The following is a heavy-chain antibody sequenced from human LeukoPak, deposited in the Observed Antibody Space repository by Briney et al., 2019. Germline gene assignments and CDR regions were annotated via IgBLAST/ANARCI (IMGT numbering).Heavy chain of an antibody. Sequence: GASVKASCKAPGYTFTSYDINWVRQATGQGLEWMGWMNPNSGNTGYAQKFQGRVTMTRNTSISTAYMELSSLRSEDTAVYYCARGDPAAAVDLDPWGQGTLVTVSS. CDR1: GYTFTSYD. D-gene: IGHD6-13*01. J-gene: IGHJ5*02. V-gene: IGHV1-8*01. CDR3: ARGDPAAAVDLDP. CDR2: MNPNSGNT.